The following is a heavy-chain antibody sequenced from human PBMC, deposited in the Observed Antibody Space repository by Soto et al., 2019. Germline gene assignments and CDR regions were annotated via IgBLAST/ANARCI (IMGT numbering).Heavy chain of an antibody. CDR1: GFTFSSYS. CDR2: ISSSSSYI. J-gene: IGHJ5*02. V-gene: IGHV3-21*01. CDR3: ARDFAIVVAPAATGWFDP. Sequence: EVQLVESGGGLVKPGGSLRLSCAASGFTFSSYSMNWVRQAPGKGLEWVSSISSSSSYIYYADSVKGRFTISRDNAKNSLYLQMNSLRAEDTAVYYCARDFAIVVAPAATGWFDPWGQGTLVTVSS. D-gene: IGHD2-2*01.